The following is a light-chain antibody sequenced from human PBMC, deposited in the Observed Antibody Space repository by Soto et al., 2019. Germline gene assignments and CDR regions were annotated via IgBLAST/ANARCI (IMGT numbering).Light chain of an antibody. CDR3: NSYTTSSTLV. V-gene: IGLV2-14*03. CDR1: SSDVGTYKY. Sequence: ALTQPASVSGSPGQSITISCTGTSSDVGTYKYVSWYQQHPGKAPKLMIYDVSNRPSGVSNRFSGSKSGNTASLTISRLQAEDEADYYCNSYTTSSTLVFGTGTKV. CDR2: DVS. J-gene: IGLJ1*01.